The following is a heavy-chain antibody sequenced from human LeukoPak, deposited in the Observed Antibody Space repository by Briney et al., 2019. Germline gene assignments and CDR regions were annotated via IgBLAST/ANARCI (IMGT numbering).Heavy chain of an antibody. CDR3: ARGYKGGYDY. V-gene: IGHV3-74*01. CDR1: GLTFSSYW. J-gene: IGHJ4*02. D-gene: IGHD5-18*01. CDR2: INSDGSTT. Sequence: PGRSLRLSCAASGLTFSSYWMHWVRQAPGKGLVWVSRINSDGSTTNYTDSVKGRFTISRDNAKNTLYLQMNSLRAEDTAVYYCARGYKGGYDYWGQGTLVTVSS.